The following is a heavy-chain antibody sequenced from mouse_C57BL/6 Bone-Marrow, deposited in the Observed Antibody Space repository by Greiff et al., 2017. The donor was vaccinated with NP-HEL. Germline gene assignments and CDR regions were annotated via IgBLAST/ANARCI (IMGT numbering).Heavy chain of an antibody. J-gene: IGHJ3*01. Sequence: VQLQQPGAELVKPGASVKMSCKASGYTFTSYWITWVKQRPGQGLEWIGDIYPGSGSTNYNEKFKSKATLTVDTSSSTAYMQLSSLTSEDSAVYYCARSYYSNYGDADWGQGTLVTVSA. D-gene: IGHD2-5*01. CDR2: IYPGSGST. CDR3: ARSYYSNYGDAD. V-gene: IGHV1-55*01. CDR1: GYTFTSYW.